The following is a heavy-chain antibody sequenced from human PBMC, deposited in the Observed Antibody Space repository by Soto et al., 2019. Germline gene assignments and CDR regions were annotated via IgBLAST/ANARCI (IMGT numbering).Heavy chain of an antibody. J-gene: IGHJ5*01. CDR1: GFTFSDAW. Sequence: EVQVVESGGGLVKPGGSLRLSCAASGFTFSDAWMGWVRQAPGKGLEWVGRIQANANGGTTDYSAPVKGRFTISRDDSKNTLYLQMNSLKIEDTAVYYCAWSGFHWLASWGKGTLVIVSS. CDR2: IQANANGGTT. D-gene: IGHD3-3*01. CDR3: AWSGFHWLAS. V-gene: IGHV3-15*01.